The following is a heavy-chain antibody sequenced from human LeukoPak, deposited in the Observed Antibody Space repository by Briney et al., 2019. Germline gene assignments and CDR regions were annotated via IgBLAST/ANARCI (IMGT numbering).Heavy chain of an antibody. V-gene: IGHV6-1*01. D-gene: IGHD2-21*02. J-gene: IGHJ4*02. CDR1: GDNVYSGSVA. CDR2: TYYGSKWYN. CDR3: ARGQKTAFDY. Sequence: SQTLSLTCAISGDNVYSGSVAWNWIRQPPSRGLEWLGRTYYGSKWYNDYAPSVKSRITVNLDTSKMELSLQLKSLTPEDTAVYFCARGQKTAFDYWGQGTLVTVSS.